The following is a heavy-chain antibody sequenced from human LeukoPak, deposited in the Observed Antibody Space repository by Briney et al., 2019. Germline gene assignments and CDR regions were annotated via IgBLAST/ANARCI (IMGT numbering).Heavy chain of an antibody. CDR3: ARGRDY. CDR2: INHSGST. J-gene: IGHJ4*02. CDR1: GGSFSGYY. Sequence: SETLSLTCAVYGGSFSGYYWSWIRQPPGKGLEWIGEINHSGSTNFNPSLKSRVPISVDTSKNQFSLKLSSVTAADTAAYYCARGRDYWGQGTLVTVSS. V-gene: IGHV4-34*01.